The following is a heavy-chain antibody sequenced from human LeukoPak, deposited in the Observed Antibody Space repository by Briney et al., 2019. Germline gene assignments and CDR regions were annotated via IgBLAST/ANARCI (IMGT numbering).Heavy chain of an antibody. D-gene: IGHD5-24*01. V-gene: IGHV3-33*08. CDR1: GFTFSSYA. CDR3: ARVHPQRYYFDY. CDR2: IWYDGSNK. J-gene: IGHJ4*02. Sequence: GGSLRLSCAASGFTFSSYAMSWVRQAPGKGLEWVAVIWYDGSNKYYADSVKGRFTISRDNSKNTLYLQMNSLRAEDTAVYYCARVHPQRYYFDYWGQGTLVTVSS.